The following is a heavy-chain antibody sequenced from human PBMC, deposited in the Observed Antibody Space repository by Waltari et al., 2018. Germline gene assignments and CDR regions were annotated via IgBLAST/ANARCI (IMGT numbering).Heavy chain of an antibody. D-gene: IGHD1-1*01. J-gene: IGHJ5*02. V-gene: IGHV4-4*07. CDR1: GDSISGSY. CDR3: ARGTNQLSRTQFDP. Sequence: QVQLQESGPGLVKPSETLSLTCTVSGDSISGSYWSWIRQPAGKGLEWVGRIYSSGSTNYNPYLNSRVAMAVDTSKNQFSLNLFSVTAADTAVYYCARGTNQLSRTQFDPWGQGTLVTVS. CDR2: IYSSGST.